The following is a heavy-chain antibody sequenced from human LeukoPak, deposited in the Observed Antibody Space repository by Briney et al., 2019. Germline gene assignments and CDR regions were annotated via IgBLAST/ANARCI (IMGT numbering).Heavy chain of an antibody. CDR1: GYSINSEFY. CDR3: ASRVTVAAAKNFDS. Sequence: SETLSLTCDVSGYSINSEFYWGWIRRPPGKGLEWIASIYHSGSTYYNPSLKSRATISVDASENQFSLKVTSVTAADTAVYYCASRVTVAAAKNFDSWGQGTLVTVSS. J-gene: IGHJ4*02. V-gene: IGHV4-38-2*01. D-gene: IGHD2-15*01. CDR2: IYHSGST.